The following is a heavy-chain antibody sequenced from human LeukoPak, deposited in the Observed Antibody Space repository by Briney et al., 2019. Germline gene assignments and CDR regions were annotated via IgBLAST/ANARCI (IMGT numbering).Heavy chain of an antibody. D-gene: IGHD2-2*01. CDR1: GGSISPFY. Sequence: SETLSLTCTVSGGSISPFYLNWIRQPPGKGLEWIGEISHSGTTHYTPSLKTRVTISLDTSKNQFSLKLTSVTAADTAVYYCARGGVVAAADYWGQGTLVTVSS. CDR3: ARGGVVAAADY. CDR2: ISHSGTT. V-gene: IGHV4-34*01. J-gene: IGHJ4*02.